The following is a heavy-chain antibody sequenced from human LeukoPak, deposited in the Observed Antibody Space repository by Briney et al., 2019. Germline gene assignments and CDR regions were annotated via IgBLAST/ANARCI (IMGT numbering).Heavy chain of an antibody. CDR1: GFTFSNYG. CDR2: ISNSGGST. Sequence: PGGSLRLSCAASGFTFSNYGLSWVRQAPGKGLEWASGISNSGGSTNYADSVKGRFTISRDNSKNTLYLQVNSLRAEDTAVYYCARAGNGYYCDYWGQGTLVTVSS. D-gene: IGHD3-3*01. V-gene: IGHV3-23*01. J-gene: IGHJ4*02. CDR3: ARAGNGYYCDY.